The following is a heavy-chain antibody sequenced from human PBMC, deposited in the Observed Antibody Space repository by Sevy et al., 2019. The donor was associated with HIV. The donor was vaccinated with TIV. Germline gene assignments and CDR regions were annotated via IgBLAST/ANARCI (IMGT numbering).Heavy chain of an antibody. Sequence: ASVKVSCKASGYTFTGHFMHWVRQAHGQGLEWMGWINPDSGDTKYAQKFQGRVTMTRDTSITTVYMELSSLRSDDTAVYYCAAPGGYRYGSLLDYWGQGTLVTVSS. CDR1: GYTFTGHF. CDR3: AAPGGYRYGSLLDY. J-gene: IGHJ4*02. D-gene: IGHD5-18*01. CDR2: INPDSGDT. V-gene: IGHV1-2*02.